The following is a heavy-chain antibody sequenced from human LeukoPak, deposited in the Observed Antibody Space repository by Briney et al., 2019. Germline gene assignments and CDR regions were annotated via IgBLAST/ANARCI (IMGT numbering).Heavy chain of an antibody. D-gene: IGHD3-22*01. CDR3: AKDRPNYYESNGDYYRRNGDY. CDR1: GFTFSSYA. J-gene: IGHJ4*02. V-gene: IGHV3-23*01. Sequence: GGSLRLSCAASGFTFSSYAMSWVRQAPGKGLEWVSAISGSGGSTYYADSVKGRFTISRDNSKNTLYLQMNSLRAEDTAVYYCAKDRPNYYESNGDYYRRNGDYWGQGTLVTVSS. CDR2: ISGSGGST.